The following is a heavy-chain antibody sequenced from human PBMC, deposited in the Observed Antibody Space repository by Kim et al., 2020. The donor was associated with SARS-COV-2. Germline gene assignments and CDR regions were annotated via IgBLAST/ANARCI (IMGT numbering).Heavy chain of an antibody. D-gene: IGHD2-2*01. J-gene: IGHJ4*02. CDR3: ARVSRVCSSTSCQYYFDY. CDR2: INPNSGGT. CDR1: GYTFTGYY. Sequence: ASVKVSCKASGYTFTGYYMHWVRQAPGQGLEWMGWINPNSGGTNYAQKFQGRVTMTRDTSISTAYMELSRLRSDDTAVYYCARVSRVCSSTSCQYYFDYWGQGTLVTVSS. V-gene: IGHV1-2*02.